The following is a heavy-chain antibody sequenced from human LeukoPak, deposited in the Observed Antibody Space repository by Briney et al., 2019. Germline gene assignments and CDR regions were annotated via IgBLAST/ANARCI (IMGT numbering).Heavy chain of an antibody. Sequence: PGGSLRLSCAASGFTFSTYGMHWVRQAPGKGLEWVAVISYDGSNEYYADSVKGRFTVSRDNSKNTLHLQMNSLRPEDTAVYYCTKRPQESAFDIWGQGTTVTVSS. CDR1: GFTFSTYG. J-gene: IGHJ3*02. CDR3: TKRPQESAFDI. CDR2: ISYDGSNE. V-gene: IGHV3-30*18.